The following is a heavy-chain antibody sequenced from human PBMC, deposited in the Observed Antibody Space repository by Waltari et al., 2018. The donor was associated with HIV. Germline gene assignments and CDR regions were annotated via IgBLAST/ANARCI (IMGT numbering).Heavy chain of an antibody. CDR3: ARGDHWSVSPGQYCDD. Sequence: QVQLVESGGGVVQPGGYLRLSCAASGFTFSNYGMPWVRRAPGKGCEWVAVMSSDGRTILYGDSVKGGFTISRDNSKNTLYFQMNRRRPDDTAVYFCARGDHWSVSPGQYCDDWGQGTPVTVSS. J-gene: IGHJ4*02. V-gene: IGHV3-30*03. CDR1: GFTFSNYG. D-gene: IGHD4-4*01. CDR2: MSSDGRTI.